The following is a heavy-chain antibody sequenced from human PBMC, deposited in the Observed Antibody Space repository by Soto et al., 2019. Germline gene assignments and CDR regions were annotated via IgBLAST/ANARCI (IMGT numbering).Heavy chain of an antibody. J-gene: IGHJ5*02. CDR1: GHSLHTDT. V-gene: IGHV1-69*02. CDR2: IIPVIGVG. D-gene: IGHD3-22*01. Sequence: ASVKVSCKPSGHSLHTDTITWLQQAPGHGLEWMGRIIPVIGVGTYAQKFQNRVTITADKSTTTVYMEVTSLTSEDTATYYCAIGRTGSNGYYWAWGQGTQVTVSS. CDR3: AIGRTGSNGYYWA.